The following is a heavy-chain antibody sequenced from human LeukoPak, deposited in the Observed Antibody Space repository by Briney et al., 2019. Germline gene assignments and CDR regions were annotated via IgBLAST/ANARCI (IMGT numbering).Heavy chain of an antibody. CDR1: GGSISSGSYY. CDR3: ARAGIVGATFDY. CDR2: IYTSGST. D-gene: IGHD1-26*01. Sequence: PSQTLSLTCTVSGGSISSGSYYWSWIRQPAGKGLEWIGRIYTSGSTNYNPSLKSRATISVDTSKNQFSLKLSSVTAADTAVYYCARAGIVGATFDYWGQGTLVTVSS. V-gene: IGHV4-61*02. J-gene: IGHJ4*02.